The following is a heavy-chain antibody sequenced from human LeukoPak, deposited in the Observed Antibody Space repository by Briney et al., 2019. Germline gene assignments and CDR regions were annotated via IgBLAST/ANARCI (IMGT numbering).Heavy chain of an antibody. V-gene: IGHV1-18*01. CDR1: GYTFTSYG. CDR3: ARGSGSGWTGWLRAYFFDY. D-gene: IGHD6-19*01. J-gene: IGHJ4*01. CDR2: ISAYNGNT. Sequence: ASVKVSCKASGYTFTSYGISWVRQAPGQGLEWMGLISAYNGNTNYAQKLQGRVTMTTDTSTRTAYMELRSLRSDDTAVYYCARGSGSGWTGWLRAYFFDYWGQGTLVTVSS.